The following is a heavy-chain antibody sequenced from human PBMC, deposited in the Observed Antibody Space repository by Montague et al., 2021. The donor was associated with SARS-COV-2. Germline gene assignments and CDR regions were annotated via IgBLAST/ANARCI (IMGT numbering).Heavy chain of an antibody. J-gene: IGHJ6*02. CDR3: AGDLPLIIMVRGVTFGYYGMDV. V-gene: IGHV3-48*03. Sequence: YLRLSCAASGFTFSSYEMNWVRQAPGKGLEWVSYISSSGSTIYYADSVKGRFTISRDNAKNSLYLQMNSLRAEDTAVYYCAGDLPLIIMVRGVTFGYYGMDVWGQGTTVTVSS. CDR2: ISSSGSTI. CDR1: GFTFSSYE. D-gene: IGHD3-10*01.